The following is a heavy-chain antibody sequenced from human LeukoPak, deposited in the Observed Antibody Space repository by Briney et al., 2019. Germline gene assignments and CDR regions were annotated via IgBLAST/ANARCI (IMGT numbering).Heavy chain of an antibody. V-gene: IGHV3-23*01. CDR2: ISGSGDST. Sequence: GGSLRLSCEASGFTFSSNAMSWVRQGIGKGLEWVSAISGSGDSTYYADSVKGRFTISRDNSKNTLHLQMNSLRAEDTAVYYCAKDPMTTVTTVDSDWGQGTLVTVSS. J-gene: IGHJ4*02. D-gene: IGHD4-17*01. CDR1: GFTFSSNA. CDR3: AKDPMTTVTTVDSD.